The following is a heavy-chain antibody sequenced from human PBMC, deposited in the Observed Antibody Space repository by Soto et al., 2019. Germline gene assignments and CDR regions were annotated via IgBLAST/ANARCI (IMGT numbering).Heavy chain of an antibody. CDR2: GSYSGTT. D-gene: IGHD4-17*01. Sequence: KPSETLSLTCTVSGVSVSSGSFYWAWIRQPPGKGLEWIGFGSYSGTTNYKPSLKSGVTISVDTSRSQISLKVSSLTAADTAVYYCARGATVTQYDYWGQGTLVTVSS. CDR3: ARGATVTQYDY. V-gene: IGHV4-61*01. J-gene: IGHJ4*02. CDR1: GVSVSSGSFY.